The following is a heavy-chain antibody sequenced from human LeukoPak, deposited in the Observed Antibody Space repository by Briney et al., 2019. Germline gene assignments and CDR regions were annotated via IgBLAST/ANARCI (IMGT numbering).Heavy chain of an antibody. J-gene: IGHJ4*02. V-gene: IGHV3-30-3*01. CDR2: ISYDGSNK. CDR3: ARDLGIAAAGPSDY. D-gene: IGHD6-13*01. Sequence: GGSLRLSRAASGFTFSSYAMHWVRQAPGKGLEWVAVISYDGSNKYYADSVKGRFTISRDNSKNTLYLQMNSLRAEDTAVYYCARDLGIAAAGPSDYWGQGTLVTVSS. CDR1: GFTFSSYA.